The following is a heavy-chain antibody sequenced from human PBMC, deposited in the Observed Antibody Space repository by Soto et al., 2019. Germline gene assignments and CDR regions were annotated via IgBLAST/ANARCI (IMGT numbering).Heavy chain of an antibody. CDR1: GFSFSNYA. CDR3: AKDYFDSSGYSSFFGS. Sequence: GGSLRLSCAASGFSFSNYAMSWVRQAPGKGLEWVSAVSGGGGSTYYSDSVKGRFTISRDNSKNTLYLQMNSLRAEDTAVYYCAKDYFDSSGYSSFFGSWGKGTVVTVSS. D-gene: IGHD3-22*01. J-gene: IGHJ4*02. CDR2: VSGGGGST. V-gene: IGHV3-23*01.